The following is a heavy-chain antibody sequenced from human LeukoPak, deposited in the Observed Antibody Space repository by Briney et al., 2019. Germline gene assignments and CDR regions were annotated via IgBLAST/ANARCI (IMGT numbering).Heavy chain of an antibody. J-gene: IGHJ6*02. V-gene: IGHV1-18*01. Sequence: ASVKVSCKASGYTFTSYGISWVRQAPGQGLEWMGWISAYNGNTNYAQKLQGRVTMTTDTSTSTAYMELRSLRSDDTAVYYCARDMGFLWFGESSYYYYGMDVWGQGTTVTVSS. CDR3: ARDMGFLWFGESSYYYYGMDV. D-gene: IGHD3-10*01. CDR2: ISAYNGNT. CDR1: GYTFTSYG.